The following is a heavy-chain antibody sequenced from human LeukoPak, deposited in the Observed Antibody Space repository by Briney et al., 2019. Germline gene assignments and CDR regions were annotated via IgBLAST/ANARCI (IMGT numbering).Heavy chain of an antibody. CDR1: GYSFTSYW. D-gene: IGHD4-17*01. J-gene: IGHJ3*02. Sequence: GESLKISCKGSGYSFTSYWIGWVRQMPGKGLEWMGIIYPGDSDTRYSPSFQGQVTISADKSISTAYLQWSSLKASDTAMYYCASTRPEYCDSHAFYIWGQGTMVTVSS. V-gene: IGHV5-51*01. CDR3: ASTRPEYCDSHAFYI. CDR2: IYPGDSDT.